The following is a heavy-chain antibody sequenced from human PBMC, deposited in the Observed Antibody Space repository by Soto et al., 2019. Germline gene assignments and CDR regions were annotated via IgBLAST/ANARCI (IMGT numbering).Heavy chain of an antibody. D-gene: IGHD6-13*01. CDR1: GGTFSSYA. V-gene: IGHV1-69*13. CDR3: ARGRIAAAGTFDY. J-gene: IGHJ4*02. Sequence: GASVKVSCKASGGTFSSYAISWVRQAPGQGLEWMGGIIPIFGTASYAQKFQGRVTITADESTSTAYMELSSLRSEDTAVYYCARGRIAAAGTFDYWGQGTLVTVSS. CDR2: IIPIFGTA.